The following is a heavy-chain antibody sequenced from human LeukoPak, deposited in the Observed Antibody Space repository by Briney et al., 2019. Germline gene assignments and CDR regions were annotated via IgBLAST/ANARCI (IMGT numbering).Heavy chain of an antibody. Sequence: GGSLRLSCAASGFTFSNAWMTWVRQAPGKGLEWVSSMSSSSSYIYYADSVKGRFTISRDNAKNSLYLQMNSLRAEDTAVYYCAREGTQEDLDYWGQGTLVTVSS. CDR2: MSSSSSYI. V-gene: IGHV3-21*01. CDR1: GFTFSNAW. J-gene: IGHJ4*02. CDR3: AREGTQEDLDY. D-gene: IGHD1-1*01.